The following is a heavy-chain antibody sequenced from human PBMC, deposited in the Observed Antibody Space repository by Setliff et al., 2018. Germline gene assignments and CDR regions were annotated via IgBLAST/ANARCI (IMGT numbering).Heavy chain of an antibody. CDR2: ISGSSTYT. CDR3: ARDGGEY. V-gene: IGHV3-21*03. J-gene: IGHJ4*02. CDR1: GFTFSSYN. D-gene: IGHD3-16*01. Sequence: LRLSCAASGFTFSSYNMNWVRQAPGKGLEWVSSISGSSTYTYYADSVKGRFTISRDNAKDSLYLQMNSLRAEDTAVYYCARDGGEYWGQGTPVTVSS.